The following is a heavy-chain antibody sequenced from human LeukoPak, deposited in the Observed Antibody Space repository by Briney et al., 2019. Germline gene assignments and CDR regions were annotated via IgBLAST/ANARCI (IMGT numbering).Heavy chain of an antibody. J-gene: IGHJ4*02. CDR2: IYYSGST. D-gene: IGHD3-22*01. V-gene: IGHV4-59*08. CDR3: ARHEGDYYDSSGYYHYYFDY. Sequence: SETLSLTCTVSGGSISSYYWSSIRQPPGKGLEWIGYIYYSGSTNYNPSLKSRVTMSVDTSKNQFSLKLSSVTAADTAVYYCARHEGDYYDSSGYYHYYFDYWGQGTLVTVSS. CDR1: GGSISSYY.